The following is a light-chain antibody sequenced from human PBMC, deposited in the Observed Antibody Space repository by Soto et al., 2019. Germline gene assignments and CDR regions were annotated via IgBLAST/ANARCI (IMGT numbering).Light chain of an antibody. V-gene: IGKV1-5*03. CDR3: QQYNSYPWT. CDR2: KAS. Sequence: DIQMTQSPSTLSASVGDRVTITCRASQSISSSLAWYQQKPGKAPKLLIYKASSLESGVPSSFSGSGSGTEFTLTISSLQPDDFATYYYQQYNSYPWTFGQGTKLEIK. J-gene: IGKJ2*02. CDR1: QSISSS.